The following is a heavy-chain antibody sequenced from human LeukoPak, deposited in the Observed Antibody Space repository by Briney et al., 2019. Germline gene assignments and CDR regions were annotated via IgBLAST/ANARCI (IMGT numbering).Heavy chain of an antibody. Sequence: GESLKISCKGSGYSFTSYWIGWVRQMPGKGLEWMGIIYPGDSDTRYSPSFQGQVTISAGKSISTAYLQWSSLKASDTAMYYCARKVSAYYDFWSGYSNWFDPWGQGTLVTVSS. CDR3: ARKVSAYYDFWSGYSNWFDP. V-gene: IGHV5-51*01. CDR1: GYSFTSYW. CDR2: IYPGDSDT. D-gene: IGHD3-3*01. J-gene: IGHJ5*02.